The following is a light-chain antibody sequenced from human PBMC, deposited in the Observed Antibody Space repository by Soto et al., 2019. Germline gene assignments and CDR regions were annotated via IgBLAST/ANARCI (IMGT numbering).Light chain of an antibody. CDR2: GAS. V-gene: IGKV3-15*01. J-gene: IGKJ4*01. Sequence: EIVMTQSPVTLSVSPGEGATLSCRASQSVSSNLAWYQQKPGQAPRLLIYGASTRATGVPARFSGSGSGTEFTLTISSLQSEDFAVYYCQQYNNWPPLTFGGGTRWIS. CDR3: QQYNNWPPLT. CDR1: QSVSSN.